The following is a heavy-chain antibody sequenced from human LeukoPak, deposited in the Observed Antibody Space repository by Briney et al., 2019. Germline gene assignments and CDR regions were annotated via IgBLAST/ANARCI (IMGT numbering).Heavy chain of an antibody. Sequence: PGGSLRLSCAASGFSFSSYAMSSVRQAPGKGLEWVPGISSSGGSPYYADSVQGRFTISRDNSKNTLFLQMTGLRAEDTAVYYCADLGTTYYYDRSTYWGQGTLVAVSS. J-gene: IGHJ4*02. D-gene: IGHD3-22*01. V-gene: IGHV3-23*01. CDR2: ISSSGGSP. CDR1: GFSFSSYA. CDR3: ADLGTTYYYDRSTY.